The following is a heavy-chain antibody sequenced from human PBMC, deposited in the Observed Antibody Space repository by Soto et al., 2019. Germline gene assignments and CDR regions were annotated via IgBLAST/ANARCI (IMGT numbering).Heavy chain of an antibody. CDR2: INHSGST. D-gene: IGHD3-3*02. J-gene: IGHJ6*02. Sequence: PSETLSLTCAVYGGSFSGYYWSWIRQPPGKGLEWIGEINHSGSTNYNPSLKSRVTISVDTSKNQFSLKLSSVTAADTAVYYCARVKHFWSGYYLGMDVWGQGTTVTVSS. CDR1: GGSFSGYY. V-gene: IGHV4-34*01. CDR3: ARVKHFWSGYYLGMDV.